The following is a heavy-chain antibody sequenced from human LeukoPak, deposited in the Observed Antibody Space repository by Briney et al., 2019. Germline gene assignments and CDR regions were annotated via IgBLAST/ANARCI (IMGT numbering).Heavy chain of an antibody. J-gene: IGHJ6*04. CDR1: GFTFSSYW. CDR3: ARDFWSGYMDV. D-gene: IGHD3-3*01. CDR2: IKQDGSEK. V-gene: IGHV3-7*01. Sequence: GGSLRLSCAASGFTFSSYWMSWVRQAPGKGLEWVANIKQDGSEKYYVDSVKGRFTISRDNAKNSLYLQMNSLRAEDTAVYHCARDFWSGYMDVWGKGTTVTVSS.